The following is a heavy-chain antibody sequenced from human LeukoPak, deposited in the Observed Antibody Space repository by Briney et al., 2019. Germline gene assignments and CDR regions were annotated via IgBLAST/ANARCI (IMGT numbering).Heavy chain of an antibody. Sequence: GGSLRLSCAASGFTFSNYEMNWVRQAPGKGLEWVSYISSSGSTIYYADSVKGRFTISRDYAKNSLYLQMNSLRAEDTAVYYCATLWFGELLGADYWGQGTLVTVSS. V-gene: IGHV3-48*03. CDR3: ATLWFGELLGADY. D-gene: IGHD3-10*01. CDR2: ISSSGSTI. CDR1: GFTFSNYE. J-gene: IGHJ4*02.